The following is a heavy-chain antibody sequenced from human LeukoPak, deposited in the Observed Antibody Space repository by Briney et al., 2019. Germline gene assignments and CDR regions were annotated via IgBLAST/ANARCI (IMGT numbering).Heavy chain of an antibody. J-gene: IGHJ5*02. Sequence: GGSLRLSCAASGFKFDDYGMSCVPQAPGKGLGWVCDINWNGAWTGYADSVKGRFTISRDNAKNSLYLQMNSLRAEDTALYYCAGYYYDSSRGFDLWGQGTPVTVSA. CDR3: AGYYYDSSRGFDL. CDR2: INWNGAWT. CDR1: GFKFDDYG. V-gene: IGHV3-20*04. D-gene: IGHD3-22*01.